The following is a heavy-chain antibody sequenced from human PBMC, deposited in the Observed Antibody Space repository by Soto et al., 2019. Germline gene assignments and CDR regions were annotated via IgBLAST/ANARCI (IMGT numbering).Heavy chain of an antibody. J-gene: IGHJ6*02. CDR2: ISNDGTNK. CDR1: GFTFSGYD. D-gene: IGHD5-18*01. Sequence: QVHLVESGGGVVQPGTSLRLSCAASGFTFSGYDMYWVRQAPGKGLEWVAVISNDGTNKHYADSVQGRFTFSRDNSKNTVYLQMNSLRAEDTAVYYCAKERCYSYGLDGLDVWGQGTTVTVSS. V-gene: IGHV3-30*18. CDR3: AKERCYSYGLDGLDV.